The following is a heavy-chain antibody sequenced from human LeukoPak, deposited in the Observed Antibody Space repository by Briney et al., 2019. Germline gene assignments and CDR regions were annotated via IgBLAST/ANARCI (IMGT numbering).Heavy chain of an antibody. CDR3: ARSSTLYGHFDY. CDR1: GGSISSTTYY. V-gene: IGHV4-39*07. D-gene: IGHD3-10*01. J-gene: IGHJ4*02. Sequence: PSETLSLTCTVSGGSISSTTYYWGWIRQPPEKGLEWIGSIYYSGSSYYKPSLKSRVTISIDTSKNQFSLKLNSVTAADTALYYCARSSTLYGHFDYWGRGTLVTVSS. CDR2: IYYSGSS.